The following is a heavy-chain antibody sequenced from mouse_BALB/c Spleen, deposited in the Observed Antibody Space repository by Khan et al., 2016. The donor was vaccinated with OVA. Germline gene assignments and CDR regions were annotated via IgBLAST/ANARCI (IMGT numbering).Heavy chain of an antibody. Sequence: QVRLQQSGAELVRPGVSVKISCKGSGYTFTDYAMHWVKQSHAKSLEWIGVISTYYGDADYNQKFKGKATMTVDKSSSTAYMELARLTSADSAIEYWARGRGNARCAYWGQGTLVTVSA. CDR1: GYTFTDYA. CDR3: ARGRGNARCAY. D-gene: IGHD2-1*01. J-gene: IGHJ3*01. CDR2: ISTYYGDA. V-gene: IGHV1S137*01.